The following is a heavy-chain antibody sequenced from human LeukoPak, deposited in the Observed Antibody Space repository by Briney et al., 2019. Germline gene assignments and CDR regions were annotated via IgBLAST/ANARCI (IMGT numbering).Heavy chain of an antibody. CDR2: IKEDGSEQ. V-gene: IGHV3-7*01. CDR1: GFTFSEYW. Sequence: GGSLRLSCAASGFTFSEYWMSWVRQAPGKGLEGVAHIKEDGSEQYYVDAVKGRFTVSRDNARKSVYLQMNSLRADDTAVYYCTKRWSVNWFDRWGQGTLVTASS. D-gene: IGHD3-3*01. CDR3: TKRWSVNWFDR. J-gene: IGHJ5*02.